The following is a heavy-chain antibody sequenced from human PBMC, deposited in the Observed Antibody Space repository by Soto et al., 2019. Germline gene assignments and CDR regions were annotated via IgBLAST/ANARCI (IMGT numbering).Heavy chain of an antibody. V-gene: IGHV2-5*01. D-gene: IGHD3-16*01. Sequence: QITLKESGPTLVKPTQTLTLTCTFSGFSLSTSGVGVGWIRQPPGKALEWLALIYWNEDKRYSPSLKTRLTITKDTSRNQVVLTMSNMDPVDTATDYCAHTLSSSDYVSWYFDLWGRGTLVTVSS. J-gene: IGHJ2*01. CDR1: GFSLSTSGVG. CDR3: AHTLSSSDYVSWYFDL. CDR2: IYWNEDK.